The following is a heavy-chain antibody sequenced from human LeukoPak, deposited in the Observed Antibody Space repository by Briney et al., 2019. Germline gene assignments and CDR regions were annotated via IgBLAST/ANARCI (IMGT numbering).Heavy chain of an antibody. Sequence: SETLSLTCAVSGGSISSGGYSRSWIQQPPGKGLEWIGYIYHSGSTYYNPSLKSRVTISVDRSKNQFSLKLSSVTAADTAVYYCARADCSGGSCYFGYWGQGTLVTVSS. CDR2: IYHSGST. J-gene: IGHJ4*02. D-gene: IGHD2-15*01. V-gene: IGHV4-30-2*01. CDR1: GGSISSGGYS. CDR3: ARADCSGGSCYFGY.